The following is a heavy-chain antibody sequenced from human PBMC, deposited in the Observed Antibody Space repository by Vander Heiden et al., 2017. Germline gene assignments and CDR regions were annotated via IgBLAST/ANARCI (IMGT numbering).Heavy chain of an antibody. Sequence: EVQLLESGGGLVQTGGSLRLSCAASGFPFRSYAMSWVRQAPGKGLEWVSAISGSGGSTYYADSVKGRFTISRDNSKNTLYLQMNSLRAEDTAVYYCAKDPSSGWYYFDYWGQGTLVTVSS. CDR1: GFPFRSYA. V-gene: IGHV3-23*01. CDR2: ISGSGGST. J-gene: IGHJ4*02. CDR3: AKDPSSGWYYFDY. D-gene: IGHD6-19*01.